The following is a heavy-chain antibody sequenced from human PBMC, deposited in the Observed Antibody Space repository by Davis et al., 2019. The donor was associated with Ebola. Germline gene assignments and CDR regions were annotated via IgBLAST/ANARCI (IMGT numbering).Heavy chain of an antibody. V-gene: IGHV4-59*12. D-gene: IGHD6-13*01. CDR1: GGSISSYY. CDR3: AREQPYSSSWPRVVISGADY. Sequence: SETLSLTCTVSGGSISSYYWSWIRQPPGKGLEWIGYIYYSGSTNYNPSLKSRVTISVDTSKNQFSLKLSSVTAADTAVYYCAREQPYSSSWPRVVISGADYWGQGTLVTVSS. CDR2: IYYSGST. J-gene: IGHJ4*02.